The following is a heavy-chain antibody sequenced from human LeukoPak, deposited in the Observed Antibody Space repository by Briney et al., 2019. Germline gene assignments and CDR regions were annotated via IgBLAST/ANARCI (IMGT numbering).Heavy chain of an antibody. D-gene: IGHD6-13*01. V-gene: IGHV3-7*03. CDR2: IKQDGSET. J-gene: IGHJ4*02. CDR3: ARGVTSAWYLRYYFEH. Sequence: GGSLRLSCTASGFIFSSYWMSWVRQVPGKGLEWVANIKQDGSETSYVDSVEGRFTISRDNAMNSLFLQMNSLRADDTALYYCARGVTSAWYLRYYFEHWGQGIMVTVSS. CDR1: GFIFSSYW.